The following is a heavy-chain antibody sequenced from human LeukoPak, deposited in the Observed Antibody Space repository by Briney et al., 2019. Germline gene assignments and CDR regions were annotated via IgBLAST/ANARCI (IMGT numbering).Heavy chain of an antibody. CDR1: GFPFSSYW. D-gene: IGHD3-22*01. J-gene: IGHJ6*03. V-gene: IGHV3-7*01. CDR3: ARVGYYYDGSGNLRYYYYMGV. Sequence: GGSLRLSCAASGFPFSSYWMSWVRQAPGKGLEWVANIKQDGGEKFYVDSVKGRFTISRDNAKNTLYLQMNSLRAEDTAVYYCARVGYYYDGSGNLRYYYYMGVWGKGTTVTVSS. CDR2: IKQDGGEK.